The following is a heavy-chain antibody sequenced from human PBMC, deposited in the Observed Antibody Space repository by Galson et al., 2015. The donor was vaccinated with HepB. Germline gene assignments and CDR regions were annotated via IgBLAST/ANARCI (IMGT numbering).Heavy chain of an antibody. CDR1: GYTFTSYG. V-gene: IGHV1-18*04. CDR2: ISAYNGNT. Sequence: SVKVSCKASGYTFTSYGISWVRQAPGQGLEWMGWISAYNGNTNYAQKLQGRVTMTTDTSTSTAYMELRSLRSDDTAVYYCARVSGVYGSGSYSAVYYYYYYGMDVWGQGTTVTVSS. CDR3: ARVSGVYGSGSYSAVYYYYYYGMDV. D-gene: IGHD3-10*01. J-gene: IGHJ6*02.